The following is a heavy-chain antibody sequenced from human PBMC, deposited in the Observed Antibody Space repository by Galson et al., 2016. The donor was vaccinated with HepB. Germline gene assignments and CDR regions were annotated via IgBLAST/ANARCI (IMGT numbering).Heavy chain of an antibody. V-gene: IGHV6-1*01. Sequence: CAISGDSVSSNNVAWHWIRQSPSRGLECLGRTYYRSKWYNEYEVSVKSRITVIPDTSKNQFSLQLKSVTPGDTAVYYCAREISVWGFDQWGQGTLVTVSS. CDR1: GDSVSSNNVA. J-gene: IGHJ4*02. D-gene: IGHD5/OR15-5a*01. CDR3: AREISVWGFDQ. CDR2: TYYRSKWYN.